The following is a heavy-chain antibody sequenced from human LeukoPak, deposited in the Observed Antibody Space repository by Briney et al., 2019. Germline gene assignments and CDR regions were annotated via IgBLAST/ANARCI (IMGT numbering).Heavy chain of an antibody. CDR2: IYHSGST. D-gene: IGHD3-16*01. J-gene: IGHJ6*02. CDR3: ARMGEVPTYYYYYGMDV. V-gene: IGHV4-38-2*02. CDR1: GYSISSGYY. Sequence: SETLSLTCTVSGYSISSGYYWGWIRQPPGKGLEWIGSIYHSGSTYYNPSLKSRVTISVDTSKNQFSLKLSSVTAADTAVYYCARMGEVPTYYYYYGMDVWGQGTTVTVSS.